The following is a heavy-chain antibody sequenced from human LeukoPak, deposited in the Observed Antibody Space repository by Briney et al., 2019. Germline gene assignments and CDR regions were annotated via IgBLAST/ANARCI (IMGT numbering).Heavy chain of an antibody. Sequence: GGSLRLSCAASGFTFSNAWMSWVRQAPGKGLEWVGRLKSKADGGTADYAAPVKGRFTISRDDSKSTLFLQMSSLKTEDTAVYYCTAHRGYCGGFSCMGYWGQGTLVTVSS. V-gene: IGHV3-15*01. D-gene: IGHD2-15*01. J-gene: IGHJ4*02. CDR3: TAHRGYCGGFSCMGY. CDR2: LKSKADGGTA. CDR1: GFTFSNAW.